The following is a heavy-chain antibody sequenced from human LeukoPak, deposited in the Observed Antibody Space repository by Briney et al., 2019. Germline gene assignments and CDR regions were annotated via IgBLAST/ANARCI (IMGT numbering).Heavy chain of an antibody. V-gene: IGHV4-61*02. D-gene: IGHD2-21*01. Sequence: SETLSLTCTVSGGSISSGSYYWSWIRQPAGKGLEWIGRIYTSGSTNYNPSLKSRVTISVDTSKNQFSLKLSSVTAADTAVYYCARVTYSIFDYWGQGTLVTVSS. CDR3: ARVTYSIFDY. CDR1: GGSISSGSYY. CDR2: IYTSGST. J-gene: IGHJ4*02.